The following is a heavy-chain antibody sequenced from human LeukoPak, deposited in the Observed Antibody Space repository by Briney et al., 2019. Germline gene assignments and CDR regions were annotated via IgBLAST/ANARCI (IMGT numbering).Heavy chain of an antibody. Sequence: WIRQPPGKGLEWIGSIYYSGSTYYNPSLKSRVTISVDTSKNQFSLKLSSVTAADTAVYYCARGRDFWSGYYQYYFDYWGQGTLVTVSS. CDR3: ARGRDFWSGYYQYYFDY. D-gene: IGHD3-3*01. V-gene: IGHV4-39*07. J-gene: IGHJ4*02. CDR2: IYYSGST.